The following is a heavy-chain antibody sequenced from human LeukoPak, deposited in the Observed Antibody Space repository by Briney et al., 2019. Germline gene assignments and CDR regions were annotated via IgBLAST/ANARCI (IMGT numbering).Heavy chain of an antibody. CDR2: ISYDGSNK. V-gene: IGHV3-30*04. J-gene: IGHJ5*02. D-gene: IGHD1-26*01. CDR3: ARDGDSGSYYDYNWFDP. CDR1: GFTFSSHA. Sequence: GRSLRLSCAASGFTFSSHAMHWVRQAPGKGLEWVALISYDGSNKYYADSVKGRFTISRDNSKNTLYVQMNFLRAEDTAVYYCARDGDSGSYYDYNWFDPWGQGTLVTVSS.